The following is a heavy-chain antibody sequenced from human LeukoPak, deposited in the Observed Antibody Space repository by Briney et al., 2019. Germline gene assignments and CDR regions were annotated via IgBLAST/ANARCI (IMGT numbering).Heavy chain of an antibody. CDR3: ARDRACSNGVCSYFDY. V-gene: IGHV4-39*01. D-gene: IGHD2-8*01. Sequence: KASETLSLTCIVSGGSISSTTYYWGWIRQPPGKGLEWIGSIYYSGSTWYNPSLKSRVTVSADTSKNQFSLKLTSVTAADTAVYYCARDRACSNGVCSYFDYWGQGTVVTVSS. CDR2: IYYSGST. J-gene: IGHJ4*02. CDR1: GGSISSTTYY.